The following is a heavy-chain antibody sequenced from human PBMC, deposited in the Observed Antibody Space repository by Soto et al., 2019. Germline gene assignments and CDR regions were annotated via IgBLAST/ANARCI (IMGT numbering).Heavy chain of an antibody. D-gene: IGHD4-17*01. CDR1: GLTFSHFA. CDR3: AKGPYGDFSPPAYGMDV. J-gene: IGHJ6*02. V-gene: IGHV3-23*01. CDR2: ISATGGTI. Sequence: GGSLRLSCAASGLTFSHFAINWVRQAPGMGLEWVSSISATGGTIFYADSVKGRFTISRDNSKATLYLQMNSLRVDDTAVYYCAKGPYGDFSPPAYGMDVWGQGTTVTVSS.